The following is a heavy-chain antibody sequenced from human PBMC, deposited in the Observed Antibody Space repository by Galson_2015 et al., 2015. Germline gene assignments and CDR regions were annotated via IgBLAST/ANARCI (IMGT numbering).Heavy chain of an antibody. Sequence: SLRLSCAASGFIFSDYTMTWVRQAPGKGLAWVSTISRCGGTYYTDSVKGRFTVSRDNSKNTVYLRMSSLTIEDTAVYFCAKVTTPSTTRAFDLWGQGTLVTVSS. CDR3: AKVTTPSTTRAFDL. CDR2: ISRCGGT. D-gene: IGHD1-1*01. CDR1: GFIFSDYT. V-gene: IGHV3-23*01. J-gene: IGHJ3*01.